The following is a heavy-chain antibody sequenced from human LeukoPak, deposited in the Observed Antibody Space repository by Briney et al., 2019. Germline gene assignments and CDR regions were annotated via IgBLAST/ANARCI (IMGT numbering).Heavy chain of an antibody. V-gene: IGHV3-21*01. CDR2: ISSSSSYI. J-gene: IGHJ6*02. D-gene: IGHD3-10*01. CDR1: GFTFSSYS. Sequence: GGSLKLSCAASGFTFSSYSMNWVRQAPGKGLEWVSSISSSSSYIYYADSVKGRFTISRDNAKNSLYLQMNSLRAEDTAVYYCAREDGSRYYGMDVWGQGTTVTVSS. CDR3: AREDGSRYYGMDV.